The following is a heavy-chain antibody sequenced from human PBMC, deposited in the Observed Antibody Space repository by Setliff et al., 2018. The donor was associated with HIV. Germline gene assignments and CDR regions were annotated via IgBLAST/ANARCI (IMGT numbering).Heavy chain of an antibody. Sequence: PGGSLRLSCVASEFIFSNYWMAWVRQAPGKGLEWVANIKKDGIMKYSVDSVKGRFTISRDNSENTLYLQMNSLRADDTAVYYCTKKGPKGQWLVDLYFDSWGQGTLVTVSS. CDR2: IKKDGIMK. J-gene: IGHJ4*02. V-gene: IGHV3-7*03. CDR3: TKKGPKGQWLVDLYFDS. CDR1: EFIFSNYW. D-gene: IGHD6-19*01.